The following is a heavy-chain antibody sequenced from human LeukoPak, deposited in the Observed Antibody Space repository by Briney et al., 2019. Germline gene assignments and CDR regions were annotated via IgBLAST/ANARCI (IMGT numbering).Heavy chain of an antibody. CDR1: GASISGSGYY. Sequence: PSETLSLTCTVSGASISGSGYYWGWIRQPPGKGLEWIVSIYSSGSTYYNASLQSRVTISIETSKNQFSLRLNSVTAADTAMYYCAKSGGYGLIDYWGQGTLVTVSS. V-gene: IGHV4-39*01. CDR2: IYSSGST. CDR3: AKSGGYGLIDY. J-gene: IGHJ4*02. D-gene: IGHD1-26*01.